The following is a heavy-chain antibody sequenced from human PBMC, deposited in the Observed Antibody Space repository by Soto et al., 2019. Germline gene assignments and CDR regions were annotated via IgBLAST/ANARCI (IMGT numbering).Heavy chain of an antibody. D-gene: IGHD6-6*01. V-gene: IGHV3-33*01. Sequence: QVQLVESGGGVVQPGRSLRLSCAASGFTFSSYGMHWVRQAPGKGLEWVAVIWYDGSSKYYADSVKGRFTISRDNSKNTLYLQMNSLRAEDTAVYYCARPNEGVYSSSQIDYWGQGTMVTVSS. CDR2: IWYDGSSK. CDR1: GFTFSSYG. CDR3: ARPNEGVYSSSQIDY. J-gene: IGHJ4*02.